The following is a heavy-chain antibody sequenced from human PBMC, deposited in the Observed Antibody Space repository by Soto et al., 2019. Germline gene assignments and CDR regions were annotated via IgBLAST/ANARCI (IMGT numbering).Heavy chain of an antibody. CDR1: GGSISSGGYS. CDR3: ARQLIY. CDR2: IYHSGST. J-gene: IGHJ4*02. V-gene: IGHV4-30-2*01. D-gene: IGHD6-6*01. Sequence: SETLSLSCAVSGGSISSGGYSWGWIRQPPGKGLEWIGYIYHSGSTYYNPSLKSRVTISVDTSKNQFSLKLSSVTASDTAVYYCARQLIYWAQGNPVTVSS.